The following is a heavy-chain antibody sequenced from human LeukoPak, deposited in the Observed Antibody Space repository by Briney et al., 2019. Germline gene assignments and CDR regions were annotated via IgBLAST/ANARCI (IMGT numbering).Heavy chain of an antibody. D-gene: IGHD3-10*01. Sequence: GGSLRLSCAASGFTLSNSGMHWVRQAPGKGLEWVAIIWYDESNKFYGDSVKGRFTISRDNSKNTLFLQMSDLRAEDTAVYYCARGEYHNGVDVWGQGTTVTVAS. CDR2: IWYDESNK. CDR1: GFTLSNSG. CDR3: ARGEYHNGVDV. J-gene: IGHJ6*02. V-gene: IGHV3-33*01.